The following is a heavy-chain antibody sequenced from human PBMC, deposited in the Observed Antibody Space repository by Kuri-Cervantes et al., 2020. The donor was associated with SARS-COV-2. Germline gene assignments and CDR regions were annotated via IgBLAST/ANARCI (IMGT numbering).Heavy chain of an antibody. D-gene: IGHD1-14*01. J-gene: IGHJ4*02. V-gene: IGHV3-21*01. CDR3: TRESEKRVSKSFDS. CDR2: ISSDSASI. Sequence: LSLTCAASGFTFSSYTMNWVRQAPGKGLECVSSISSDSASIYYADSVKGRFSISRDNAKNSLFLQMSSLRAGDTAMYYCTRESEKRVSKSFDSWGQGTLVTVSS. CDR1: GFTFSSYT.